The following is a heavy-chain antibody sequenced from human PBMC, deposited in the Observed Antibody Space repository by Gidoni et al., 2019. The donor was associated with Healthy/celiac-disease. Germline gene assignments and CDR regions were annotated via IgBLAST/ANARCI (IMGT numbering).Heavy chain of an antibody. Sequence: EVQLVESGGGLVQPGRSLGPSCEASGFPFDDYAMHWVRQAPGKGLEWVSGISWNSGSIGYADSVKGRFTISRDNAKNSLYLQMNSLRAEDTALYYCANVAAAAPDADAFDIWGQGTMVTVSS. CDR2: ISWNSGSI. D-gene: IGHD6-13*01. CDR1: GFPFDDYA. J-gene: IGHJ3*02. V-gene: IGHV3-9*01. CDR3: ANVAAAAPDADAFDI.